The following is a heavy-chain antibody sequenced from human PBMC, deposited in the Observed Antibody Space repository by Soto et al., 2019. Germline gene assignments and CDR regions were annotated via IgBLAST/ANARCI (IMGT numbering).Heavy chain of an antibody. J-gene: IGHJ4*02. CDR1: GFTFSSYG. V-gene: IGHV3-33*01. D-gene: IGHD5-12*01. Sequence: GSLRLSCAASGFTFSSYGMHWVRQAPGKGLEWVAVIWYDGSNKYYADSVKGRFTISRDNSKNTLYLQMNSLRAEDTAVYYCARSLGRDGYNSGYWGQGTLVTVSS. CDR2: IWYDGSNK. CDR3: ARSLGRDGYNSGY.